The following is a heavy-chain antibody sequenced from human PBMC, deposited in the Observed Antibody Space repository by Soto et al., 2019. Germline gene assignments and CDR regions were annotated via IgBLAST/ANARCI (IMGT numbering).Heavy chain of an antibody. Sequence: ASVKVSCKASGYTFTSYAMHWVRQAPGQRLEWMGWINAGNGNTKYSQKFQDRVTITRDTSASTAYMELSSLRSEDTAVYYCARTPSGVVGAPRINWFDPWGQGTLVTVSS. CDR1: GYTFTSYA. CDR2: INAGNGNT. CDR3: ARTPSGVVGAPRINWFDP. J-gene: IGHJ5*02. D-gene: IGHD2-15*01. V-gene: IGHV1-3*01.